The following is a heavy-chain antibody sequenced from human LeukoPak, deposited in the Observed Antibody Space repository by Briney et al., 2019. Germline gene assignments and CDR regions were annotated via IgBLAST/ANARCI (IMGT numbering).Heavy chain of an antibody. CDR2: INHSGST. CDR1: GGSFSGYY. CDR3: AKSNGYGLVDI. J-gene: IGHJ3*02. D-gene: IGHD3-10*01. Sequence: PSETLSLTCAVYGGSFSGYYWSWIRQPPGKGLEWIGEINHSGSTNYNPSLKSRVTISVDTFKKQFSLKLSSVTAADTAVYYCAKSNGYGLVDIWGQGTMVTVS. V-gene: IGHV4-34*01.